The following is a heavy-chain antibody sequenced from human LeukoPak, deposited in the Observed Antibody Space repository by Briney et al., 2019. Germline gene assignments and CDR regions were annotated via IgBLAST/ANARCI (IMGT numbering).Heavy chain of an antibody. D-gene: IGHD2-21*02. J-gene: IGHJ3*02. Sequence: PGGSLRLSCAASGFIFSSYGMSWVRQAPGKGLEWVSAISGSGGSTYYADSVKGRFTISRDNSKNTLYLQMNSLRAEDTAVYYCAKDPSRTCGDCYSNAFDIWGQGTMVTVSS. CDR2: ISGSGGST. CDR3: AKDPSRTCGDCYSNAFDI. CDR1: GFIFSSYG. V-gene: IGHV3-23*01.